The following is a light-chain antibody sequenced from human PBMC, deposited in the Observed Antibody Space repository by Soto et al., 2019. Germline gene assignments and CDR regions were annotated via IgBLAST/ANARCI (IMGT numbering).Light chain of an antibody. CDR2: SNN. CDR1: SSNIGSNT. J-gene: IGLJ3*02. V-gene: IGLV1-44*01. Sequence: QSVLTQPPSASGTPGQRVTISCSGSSSNIGSNTVNWYQQLPGTAPKLLIYSNNQRPSGVPDRFSGSKSGTSASLAISGLQSEDEADYYCAAWDDRLNGPVFGGGTKHTVL. CDR3: AAWDDRLNGPV.